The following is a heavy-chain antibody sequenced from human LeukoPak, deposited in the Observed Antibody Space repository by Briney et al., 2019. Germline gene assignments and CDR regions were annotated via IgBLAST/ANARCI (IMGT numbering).Heavy chain of an antibody. D-gene: IGHD5-18*01. J-gene: IGHJ6*02. CDR3: ARDGDTYGYYYYGLDV. CDR1: GYTFTGYY. Sequence: ASVKVTCKASGYTFTGYYMHWVRQAPGQGLEWMGWINPNSGGTKYAQTFKGRVTMTRDTSISTAYMELSSLRSDDTAVYYCARDGDTYGYYYYGLDVWGQGTTVTVSS. CDR2: INPNSGGT. V-gene: IGHV1-2*02.